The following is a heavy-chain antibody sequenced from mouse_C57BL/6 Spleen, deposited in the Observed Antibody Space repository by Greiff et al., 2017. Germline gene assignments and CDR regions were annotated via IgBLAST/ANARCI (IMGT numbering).Heavy chain of an antibody. J-gene: IGHJ3*01. CDR1: GYTFTSYW. V-gene: IGHV1-9*01. CDR2: ILPGSGST. CDR3: ARARSGYQAY. D-gene: IGHD2-2*01. Sequence: QVQLQQSGAELTKPGASVKLSCKASGYTFTSYWLSWVKQRPGHGLEWIGEILPGSGSTYYTEKFKGKATLTADTSSNTAYMQLSSLTTEDSAIYFCARARSGYQAYWGQGTLVTVSA.